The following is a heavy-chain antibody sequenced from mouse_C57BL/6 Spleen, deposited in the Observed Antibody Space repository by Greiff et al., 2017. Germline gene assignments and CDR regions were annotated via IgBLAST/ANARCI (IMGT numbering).Heavy chain of an antibody. CDR3: ARQGAYYSNLYYFDY. Sequence: EVQRVESGGDLVKPGGSLKLSCAASGFTFSSYGMSWVRQTPDKRLEWVATISSGGSYTYYPGSVKGRFTISRDNAKNTLYLQMSSLKSEDTAMYYCARQGAYYSNLYYFDYWGQGTTLTVAS. CDR1: GFTFSSYG. V-gene: IGHV5-6*01. D-gene: IGHD2-5*01. J-gene: IGHJ2*01. CDR2: ISSGGSYT.